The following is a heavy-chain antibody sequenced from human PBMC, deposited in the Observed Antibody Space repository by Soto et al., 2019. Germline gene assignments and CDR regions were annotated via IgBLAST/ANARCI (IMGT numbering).Heavy chain of an antibody. CDR2: VSATAGTT. D-gene: IGHD3-16*01. J-gene: IGHJ4*02. CDR1: GFTFSNYA. V-gene: IGHV3-23*01. Sequence: VGSLRLSWAAAGFTFSNYAMSWVRQAPGKGLEWVSLVSATAGTTYYTDSVKGRFTISRDNSRNTVYLQMNSLRADDTAVYYCAKDRLAGGFDYWGQGTLVTVSS. CDR3: AKDRLAGGFDY.